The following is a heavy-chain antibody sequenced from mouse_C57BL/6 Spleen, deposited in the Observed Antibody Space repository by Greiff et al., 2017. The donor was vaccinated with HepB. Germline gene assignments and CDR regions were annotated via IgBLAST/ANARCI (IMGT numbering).Heavy chain of an antibody. D-gene: IGHD4-1*01. CDR1: GYTFTSYW. CDR3: ARGKGLGRYYYAMDY. Sequence: VQLQQPGAELVKPGASVKLSCKASGYTFTSYWMHWVKQRPGQGLEWIGMIHPNSGSTNYNEKFKSKATLTVDKSSSTAYMQLSSLTSEDSAVYYCARGKGLGRYYYAMDYWGQGTSVTVSS. J-gene: IGHJ4*01. CDR2: IHPNSGST. V-gene: IGHV1-64*01.